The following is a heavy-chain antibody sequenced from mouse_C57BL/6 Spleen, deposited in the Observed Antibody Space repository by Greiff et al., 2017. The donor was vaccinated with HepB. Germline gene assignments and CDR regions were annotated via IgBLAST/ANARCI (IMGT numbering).Heavy chain of an antibody. CDR2: ISSGGSYT. D-gene: IGHD1-1*01. CDR3: ARHEVTTVVASSPYWYFDV. J-gene: IGHJ1*03. Sequence: EVKLVESGGDLVKPGGSLKLSCAASGFTFSSYGMSWVRQTPDKRLEWVATISSGGSYTYYPESVKGRFTISRDNAKNTLYLQMSSLKSEDTAMYYCARHEVTTVVASSPYWYFDVWGTGTTVTVSS. CDR1: GFTFSSYG. V-gene: IGHV5-6*01.